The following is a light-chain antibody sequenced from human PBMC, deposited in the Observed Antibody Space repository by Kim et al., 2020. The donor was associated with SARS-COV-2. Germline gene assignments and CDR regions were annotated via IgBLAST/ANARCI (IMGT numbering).Light chain of an antibody. Sequence: DIQMTQSPSTLSASVGDRVTITCRASQSITNWLAWYQQKPGKAPELLIYDASSLESGVPSRFSGSGSGTEFTLTISSLQPDDFATYYCQQYKTYSFGQGTKVDIK. J-gene: IGKJ1*01. CDR1: QSITNW. CDR2: DAS. CDR3: QQYKTYS. V-gene: IGKV1-5*01.